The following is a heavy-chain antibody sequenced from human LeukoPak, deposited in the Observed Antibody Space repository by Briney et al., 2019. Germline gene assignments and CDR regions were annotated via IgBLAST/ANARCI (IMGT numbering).Heavy chain of an antibody. V-gene: IGHV3-23*01. Sequence: GGSLRLSCAASGFTFSTYGMNWVRQAPGKGLEWVSGISPSGDITYYADSVMGRFTISRDNSKNTPYLQINSLRAEATAVSSWRKDRGLTEDAFDIWGQGTMVTVSS. J-gene: IGHJ3*02. CDR2: ISPSGDIT. CDR1: GFTFSTYG. CDR3: RKDRGLTEDAFDI. D-gene: IGHD1-14*01.